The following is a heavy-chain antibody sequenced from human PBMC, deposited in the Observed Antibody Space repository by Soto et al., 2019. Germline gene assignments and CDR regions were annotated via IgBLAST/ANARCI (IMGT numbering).Heavy chain of an antibody. Sequence: QITLKESGPTLVKPTQTLTLTCTFSGFSLSTSGEGVGWIRQPPGKALERLAVIYWDASYHYSPSLRSRLTITKYTSKNLVVLTMTNIDPVDTATYYCAHKGYGDYPLDYWGQGTLVTVSS. D-gene: IGHD4-17*01. V-gene: IGHV2-5*02. CDR2: IYWDASY. CDR3: AHKGYGDYPLDY. J-gene: IGHJ4*02. CDR1: GFSLSTSGEG.